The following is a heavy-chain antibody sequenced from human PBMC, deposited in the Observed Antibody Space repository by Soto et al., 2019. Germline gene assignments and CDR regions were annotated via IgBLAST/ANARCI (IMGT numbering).Heavy chain of an antibody. Sequence: EVQLLESGGGLVQPGGSLRLSCAASGFTFNNYAMTWVRQAPGKGLEWVSAISGGGDTTSYADSVKGRFTVSRDGSKKTLYLQMSSLRAEDSPLYYCAKGRGGSGSLTPRVDFWCQGTLATVSS. CDR1: GFTFNNYA. CDR2: ISGGGDTT. J-gene: IGHJ4*02. V-gene: IGHV3-23*01. D-gene: IGHD3-10*01. CDR3: AKGRGGSGSLTPRVDF.